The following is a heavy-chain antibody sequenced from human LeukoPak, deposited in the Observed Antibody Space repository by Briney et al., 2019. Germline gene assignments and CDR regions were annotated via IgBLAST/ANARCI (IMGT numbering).Heavy chain of an antibody. J-gene: IGHJ4*02. CDR3: AKLSGGGLRYFGQAYYFDY. D-gene: IGHD3-9*01. CDR1: GFTVRSYF. V-gene: IGHV3-23*01. Sequence: GGSLRLSCAASGFTVRSYFMSWVRQAPGKGLEWVSAISGSGGSTYYADSVKGRFTISRDNSKNTLYLQMNSLRAEDTAVYYCAKLSGGGLRYFGQAYYFDYWGQGTLVTVSS. CDR2: ISGSGGST.